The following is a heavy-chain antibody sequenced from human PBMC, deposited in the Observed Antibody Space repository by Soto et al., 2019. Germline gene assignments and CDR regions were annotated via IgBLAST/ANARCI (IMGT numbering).Heavy chain of an antibody. J-gene: IGHJ4*02. CDR3: AILRDGSDSGRYYECDS. D-gene: IGHD3-22*01. Sequence: SETLSLTCTVSHGSISSSSYYWCWIRQPPGKGLEWIGSIYYSGSTYYNPSLKSRVTISVDTSKNQFSLKLSSVTPADTAVYYCAILRDGSDSGRYYECDSRGQGTLVT. V-gene: IGHV4-39*01. CDR2: IYYSGST. CDR1: HGSISSSSYY.